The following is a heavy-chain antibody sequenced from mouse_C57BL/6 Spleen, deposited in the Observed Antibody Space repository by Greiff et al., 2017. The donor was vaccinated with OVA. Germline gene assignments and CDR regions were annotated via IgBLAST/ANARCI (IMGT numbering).Heavy chain of an antibody. CDR1: GFSLSTSGMG. CDR3: ARRGGDYAMDD. CDR2: IYWDDDK. J-gene: IGHJ4*01. Sequence: QVTLKESGPGILQSSQTLSLTCSFSGFSLSTSGMGVSWIRQPSGKGLEWLAHIYWDDDKRYNPSLKSRLTISKDTSRNQVFLKITGMDTADTATMCGARRGGDYAMDDWGQGTSVTVSS. V-gene: IGHV8-12*01.